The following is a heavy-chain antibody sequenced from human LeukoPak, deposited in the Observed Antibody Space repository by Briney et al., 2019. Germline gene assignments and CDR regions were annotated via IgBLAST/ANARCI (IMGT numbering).Heavy chain of an antibody. CDR3: ARRSYAAFDI. Sequence: PGGSLRLSCAASGFTFSSYSMNWVRQAPGKGLEWVANIKQDGSEKYYVDSVKGRFTISRDNAKNSLYLQMNSLRGEDTAEYYCARRSYAAFDIWGQGTMVTVSS. CDR1: GFTFSSYS. V-gene: IGHV3-7*04. CDR2: IKQDGSEK. J-gene: IGHJ3*02. D-gene: IGHD3-16*01.